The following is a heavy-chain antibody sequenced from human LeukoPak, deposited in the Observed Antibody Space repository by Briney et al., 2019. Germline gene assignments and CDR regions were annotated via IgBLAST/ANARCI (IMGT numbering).Heavy chain of an antibody. V-gene: IGHV4-59*01. CDR1: GGSISNYY. Sequence: SETLSLTCTVSGGSISNYYWSWIRQPPGKGLEWIGYIYYSGSTNYNPSLKSRVTISIDASKSQFSLKLSSVTAADTAVYYCARAPRYGDYDYWGQGTLVTVSS. CDR3: ARAPRYGDYDY. CDR2: IYYSGST. D-gene: IGHD4-17*01. J-gene: IGHJ4*02.